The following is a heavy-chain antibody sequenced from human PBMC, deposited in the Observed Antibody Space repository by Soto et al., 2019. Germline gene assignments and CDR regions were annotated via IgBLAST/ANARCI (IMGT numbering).Heavy chain of an antibody. V-gene: IGHV3-30*03. J-gene: IGHJ4*02. CDR1: GFAFSSYG. Sequence: QAQLVESGGGVVQPGRSLRLSCAASGFAFSSYGMHWVRQAPGTGLEWVAVISYDGSLQHYADSVKGRFTISRDNSKNMVLLERSSLRAEDTAVYYSVSERRYGHAFVPYSWRQGTLVSVSS. CDR2: ISYDGSLQ. D-gene: IGHD5-18*01. CDR3: VSERRYGHAFVPYS.